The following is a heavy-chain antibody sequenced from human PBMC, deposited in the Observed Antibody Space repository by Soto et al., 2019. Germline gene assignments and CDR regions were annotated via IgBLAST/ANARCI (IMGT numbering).Heavy chain of an antibody. J-gene: IGHJ5*02. Sequence: QVQLVQSGAEVKKPGASVKVSCKASGYTFTSSDINWVRQATGQGLEWMGWMNPNTGNTGYAQKFQGRITLTRSTSLSTAYLELSSLNSDVSAVYYCARGASPWGPGTLVTVSS. V-gene: IGHV1-8*01. CDR2: MNPNTGNT. CDR3: ARGASP. CDR1: GYTFTSSD.